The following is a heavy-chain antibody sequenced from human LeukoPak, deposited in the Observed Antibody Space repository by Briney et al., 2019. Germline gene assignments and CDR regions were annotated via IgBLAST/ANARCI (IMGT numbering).Heavy chain of an antibody. Sequence: QPGGSLRLSCAASGFTFGSYTMSWVRQAPGKGLEWVSTITTSDGNTYYADSVKGRFTVSRDNSKNTLFLQMNSLRAEDTAVYYCAKDGGLWVSAHWGDSWGRGTLVTVSS. D-gene: IGHD7-27*01. CDR3: AKDGGLWVSAHWGDS. CDR2: ITTSDGNT. J-gene: IGHJ4*02. V-gene: IGHV3-23*01. CDR1: GFTFGSYT.